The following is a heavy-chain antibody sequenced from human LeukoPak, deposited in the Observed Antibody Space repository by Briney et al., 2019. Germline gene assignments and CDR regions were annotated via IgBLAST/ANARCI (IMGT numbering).Heavy chain of an antibody. CDR1: GFTFSSYW. V-gene: IGHV3-7*03. J-gene: IGHJ4*02. Sequence: PGGSLRLSCAASGFTFSSYWMSWVRQAPGKGLEWVASIKPDGSEKYYVESVRGRFTISRDNAKNSLYLQMDSLRAEDTAVYYCAAGNYFDYWGQGTLVTVSS. CDR3: AAGNYFDY. CDR2: IKPDGSEK.